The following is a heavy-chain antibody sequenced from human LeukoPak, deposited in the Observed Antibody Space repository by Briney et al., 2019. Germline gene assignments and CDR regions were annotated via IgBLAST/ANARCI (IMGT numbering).Heavy chain of an antibody. CDR1: GVTFSSHS. D-gene: IGHD2-15*01. CDR3: ARGWYGPDS. V-gene: IGHV3-74*01. Sequence: GGSLRLSCAASGVTFSSHSMHWVRQAPGKGLVWVSGISRDGTSTNYADTVKGRFTISRDNAKNTLYLQMNSLRVEDTAVYSCARGWYGPDSCGQGTLVTVSS. J-gene: IGHJ5*01. CDR2: ISRDGTST.